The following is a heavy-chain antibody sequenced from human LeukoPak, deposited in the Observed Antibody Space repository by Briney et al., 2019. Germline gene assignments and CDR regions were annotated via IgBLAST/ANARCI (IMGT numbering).Heavy chain of an antibody. V-gene: IGHV3-53*01. CDR1: GFTVNWNT. CDR3: VRGEKDYYYGLDV. J-gene: IGHJ6*02. Sequence: GGSLRLSCVASGFTVNWNTMNWVRQAPGKGLEWVSASYSTGNTYYADSVKGRFTMFRDNSENTVYLEMSSLRAGDSAMYYCVRGEKDYYYGLDVWGQGTTVTVSS. D-gene: IGHD1-26*01. CDR2: SYSTGNT.